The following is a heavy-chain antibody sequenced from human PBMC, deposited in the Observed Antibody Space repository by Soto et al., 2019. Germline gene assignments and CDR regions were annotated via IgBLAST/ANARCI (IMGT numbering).Heavy chain of an antibody. Sequence: EVQLVESGGGLVQPGRSLRLSCAASGFTFDDYAMHWVRQAPGKGLEWVSGISWNSGSIGYADSVKGRFTISRDNAKNSLFLQMNSLRAEDTALYYCAKDIRGHSPYWGQGTLVTVSS. CDR3: AKDIRGHSPY. J-gene: IGHJ4*02. V-gene: IGHV3-9*01. CDR2: ISWNSGSI. CDR1: GFTFDDYA. D-gene: IGHD3-10*01.